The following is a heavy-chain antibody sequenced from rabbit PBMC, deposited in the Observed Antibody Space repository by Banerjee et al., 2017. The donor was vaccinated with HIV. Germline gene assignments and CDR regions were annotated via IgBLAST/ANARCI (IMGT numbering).Heavy chain of an antibody. CDR2: IGGSFGDI. CDR3: ARGSSGYYGTNL. V-gene: IGHV1S45*01. D-gene: IGHD1-1*01. CDR1: GFDFSNYYV. J-gene: IGHJ4*01. Sequence: QEQLKESGGGLVQPGRSLKLSCKASGFDFSNYYVSWVRQAPGKGLEWIGCIGGSFGDIYYASWAKGRFTISKTSSTTVTLQMTSLTAADTATYFCARGSSGYYGTNLWGQGTLVTVS.